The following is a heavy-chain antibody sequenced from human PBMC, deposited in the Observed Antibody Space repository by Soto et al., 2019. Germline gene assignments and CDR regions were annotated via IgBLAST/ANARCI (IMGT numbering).Heavy chain of an antibody. Sequence: QVQLVQSGAEMKKPGASVKVSCKASGYTFTTYGISWVRQAPGQGLEWMGWISAYNGNTHYEQKLQGRVTMTTATSTSTAYVELRTLRSDDTAVYYCAREHFPSSYYGFDDWGQGTLVTVSS. J-gene: IGHJ4*02. CDR1: GYTFTTYG. CDR3: AREHFPSSYYGFDD. V-gene: IGHV1-18*04. CDR2: ISAYNGNT. D-gene: IGHD1-26*01.